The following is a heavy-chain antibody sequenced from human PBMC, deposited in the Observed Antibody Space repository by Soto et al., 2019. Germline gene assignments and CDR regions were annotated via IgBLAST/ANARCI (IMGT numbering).Heavy chain of an antibody. D-gene: IGHD3-10*01. Sequence: QVQLVESGGGVVQPGRSLRLSCAASGFTFSSYGMHWVRQAPGKGLEWVAVKWYDGSNKYYADSVKGRFTISRDNSKNTLYLQMNSLRAEDTAVYYCARDGRPWGFGELTHYYYYYYMDVWGKGTTVTVSS. CDR1: GFTFSSYG. V-gene: IGHV3-33*01. J-gene: IGHJ6*03. CDR2: KWYDGSNK. CDR3: ARDGRPWGFGELTHYYYYYYMDV.